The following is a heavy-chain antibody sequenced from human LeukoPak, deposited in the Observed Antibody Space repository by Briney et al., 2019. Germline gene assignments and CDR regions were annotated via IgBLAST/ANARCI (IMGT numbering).Heavy chain of an antibody. CDR2: ISSSSSTI. J-gene: IGHJ4*02. CDR3: ARDGSGYFDY. CDR1: GFTFSSYS. V-gene: IGHV3-48*02. Sequence: PGGSLRLSCAASGFTFSSYSMNWVRQAPGKGLEWVSYISSSSSTIYYADSVKGRFTISRDNAKNSLCLQMNSLRDEDTAVYYCARDGSGYFDYWGQGTLVTVSS. D-gene: IGHD6-19*01.